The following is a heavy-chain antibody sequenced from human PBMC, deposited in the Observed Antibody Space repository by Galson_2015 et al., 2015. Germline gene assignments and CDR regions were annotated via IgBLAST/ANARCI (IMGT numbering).Heavy chain of an antibody. CDR1: GFTFSNFW. CDR2: MKQDGSEK. D-gene: IGHD6-19*01. J-gene: IGHJ4*02. CDR3: ASLYTSGWYRGY. V-gene: IGHV3-7*01. Sequence: SLRLSCAVSGFTFSNFWMSWVRQAPGKGLEWVANMKQDGSEKHYVGSVKGRFTISRDNAKNLLYLQMNSLRPEDTAVYYCASLYTSGWYRGYWGQGTLVTVSS.